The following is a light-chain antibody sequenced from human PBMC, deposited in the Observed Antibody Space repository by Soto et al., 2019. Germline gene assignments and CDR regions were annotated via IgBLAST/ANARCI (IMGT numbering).Light chain of an antibody. CDR3: ASWDDSLSGNCV. Sequence: QSVLTQPPSASGTPGQRVTISCSGSSSNIGTNYVYWYQQLPGTAPKLLIFSNNQRPSGVPDRFSGSKSGTSASLAISGLRSEDEADYYCASWDDSLSGNCVFGGGTQLTVL. CDR2: SNN. V-gene: IGLV1-47*02. CDR1: SSNIGTNY. J-gene: IGLJ3*02.